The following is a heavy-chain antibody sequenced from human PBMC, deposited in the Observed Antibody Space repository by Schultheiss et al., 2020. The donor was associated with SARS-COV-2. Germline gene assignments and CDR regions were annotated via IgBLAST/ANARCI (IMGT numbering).Heavy chain of an antibody. D-gene: IGHD2-2*01. Sequence: GGSLRLSCAASGFTFSVYGMHWVRQAPGKGLEWVAVIWYDGSNKYYADSVKGRFTISRDNSKNTLYLQMNSLRAEDTAVYYCARGPRVVPAASYGMDVWGQGTTVTVSS. J-gene: IGHJ6*02. CDR2: IWYDGSNK. CDR1: GFTFSVYG. V-gene: IGHV3-33*01. CDR3: ARGPRVVPAASYGMDV.